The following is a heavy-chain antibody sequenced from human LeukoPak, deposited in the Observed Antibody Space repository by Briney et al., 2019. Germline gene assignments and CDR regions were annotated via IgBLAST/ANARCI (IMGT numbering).Heavy chain of an antibody. CDR1: GFTFSSYA. V-gene: IGHV3-30-3*01. CDR2: ISYDGSNK. Sequence: PGMSLRLSCAASGFTFSSYAMHWVRQAPGKGLEWVAVISYDGSNKYYADSVKGRFTISRDNSKNTLYLQMNSLRAEDTAVYYCARGDGYNYGDDAFDIWGQGTMVTVSS. D-gene: IGHD5-24*01. CDR3: ARGDGYNYGDDAFDI. J-gene: IGHJ3*02.